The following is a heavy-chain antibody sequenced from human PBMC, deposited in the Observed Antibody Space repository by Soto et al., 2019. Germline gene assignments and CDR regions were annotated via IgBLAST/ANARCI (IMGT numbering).Heavy chain of an antibody. D-gene: IGHD2-21*02. CDR1: GFTFSSYS. CDR2: ISSSSSYI. CDR3: ARDPCGDCGAAVAFDI. Sequence: PGGSLRLSCAASGFTFSSYSMNWVRQAPGKGLEWVSSISSSSSYIYYADSVKGRFTISRDNAKNSLYLQMNSLRAEDTAVYYCARDPCGDCGAAVAFDIWGQGTMVTVSS. V-gene: IGHV3-21*01. J-gene: IGHJ3*02.